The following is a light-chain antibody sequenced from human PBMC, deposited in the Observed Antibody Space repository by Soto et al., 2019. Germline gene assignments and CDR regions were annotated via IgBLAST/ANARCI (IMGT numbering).Light chain of an antibody. J-gene: IGKJ1*01. V-gene: IGKV3-20*01. Sequence: ESVVTQSPGTLSLSPGERATLSCRASQSVSNNYLAWYQQKPGQAPRLLIYGASTRATGIPARFSGSGSGTEFTLTISRLEPEDFAVYYCQQYGSSPRTFGQGTKV. CDR2: GAS. CDR1: QSVSNNY. CDR3: QQYGSSPRT.